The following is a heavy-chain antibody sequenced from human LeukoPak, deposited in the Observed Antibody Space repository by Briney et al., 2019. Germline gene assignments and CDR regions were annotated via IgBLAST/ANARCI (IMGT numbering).Heavy chain of an antibody. CDR2: ISYDGSNK. J-gene: IGHJ6*02. CDR3: ARDQGGVVPAAMPPYYYYYGMDV. CDR1: GVTFSDYY. V-gene: IGHV3-30-3*01. D-gene: IGHD2-2*01. Sequence: GGSLRVSCAASGVTFSDYYMSWIRQAPGKGLEWVAVISYDGSNKYYADSVKGRFTISRDNSKNTLYLQMNSLRAEDTAVYYCARDQGGVVPAAMPPYYYYYGMDVWGQGTTVTVSS.